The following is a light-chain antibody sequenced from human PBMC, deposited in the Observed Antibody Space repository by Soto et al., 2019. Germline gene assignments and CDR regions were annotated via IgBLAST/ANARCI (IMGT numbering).Light chain of an antibody. Sequence: QSALTQPRSVSGSPGQSVTISCTGTTRDVGGYNYVSWYQQHPGKAPKLMIYDVSKRPSGVPDRLSGSKSGNTASLTTSGLQAEDEADYYCCSYAGNYTWVFGGGTKLTVL. CDR3: CSYAGNYTWV. CDR2: DVS. V-gene: IGLV2-11*01. CDR1: TRDVGGYNY. J-gene: IGLJ3*02.